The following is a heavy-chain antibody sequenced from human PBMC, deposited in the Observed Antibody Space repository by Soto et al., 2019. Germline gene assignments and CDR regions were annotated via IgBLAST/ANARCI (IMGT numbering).Heavy chain of an antibody. V-gene: IGHV4-59*01. D-gene: IGHD2-21*01. Sequence: SETLSLTCTVSGGSISSYYWSWIRQPPGKGLEWIGYIYYSGSTNYNPSLKSRVTISVDTSKNQFSLKLSSVTAADTAVYYCARDGWRWLQTGHDAFDIWGQGTMVTVS. CDR2: IYYSGST. J-gene: IGHJ3*02. CDR3: ARDGWRWLQTGHDAFDI. CDR1: GGSISSYY.